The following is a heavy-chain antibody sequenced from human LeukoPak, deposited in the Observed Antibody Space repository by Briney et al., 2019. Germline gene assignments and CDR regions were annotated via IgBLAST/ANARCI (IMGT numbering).Heavy chain of an antibody. V-gene: IGHV1-8*01. D-gene: IGHD3-16*02. J-gene: IGHJ4*02. CDR1: GYTFTSYD. CDR2: MNPNSGNT. Sequence: ASVKVSCKPSGYTFTSYDINWVRQATGQGLEWMGWMNPNSGNTGYAQKFQGRVTMTRNTSISTAYMELSSLRSEDTAVYYCAVRYYDYVWGSYRDYYFDYWGQGTLVTVSS. CDR3: AVRYYDYVWGSYRDYYFDY.